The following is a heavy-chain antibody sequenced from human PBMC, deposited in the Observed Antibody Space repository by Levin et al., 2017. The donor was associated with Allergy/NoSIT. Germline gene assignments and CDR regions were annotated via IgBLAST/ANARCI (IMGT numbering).Heavy chain of an antibody. Sequence: RGESLKISCGASGFTFSSYWMHWVRQSPGKGLVWVSRINSDGSSTNYADSVKGRFTISRDNAKNTLYLQMNSLRAEDTAVYYCARGWTGMAEPPSYWGQGTLVTVSS. CDR3: ARGWTGMAEPPSY. D-gene: IGHD5-18*01. V-gene: IGHV3-74*01. J-gene: IGHJ4*02. CDR1: GFTFSSYW. CDR2: INSDGSST.